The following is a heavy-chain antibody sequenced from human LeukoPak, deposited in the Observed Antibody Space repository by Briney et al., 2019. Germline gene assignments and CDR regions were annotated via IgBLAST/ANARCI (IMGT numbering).Heavy chain of an antibody. CDR2: IWIDGRSN. CDR1: GFIFSNYG. V-gene: IGHV3-33*01. Sequence: GVSLRLSCEGSGFIFSNYGMHWVRQAPGKGLEWVALIWIDGRSNCQEDAVRGRFTITRDNSANTRSLQMGSLRVEDTAVYYCAREWGRIAVAGGPGYWGQGALVTVSS. J-gene: IGHJ4*02. CDR3: AREWGRIAVAGGPGY. D-gene: IGHD6-19*01.